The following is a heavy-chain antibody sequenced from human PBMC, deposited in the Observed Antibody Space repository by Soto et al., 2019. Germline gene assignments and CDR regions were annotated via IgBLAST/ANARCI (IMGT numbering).Heavy chain of an antibody. V-gene: IGHV1-69*01. CDR3: GGWVGYGDFSAALLD. CDR2: IITLFGTS. D-gene: IGHD2-21*02. Sequence: VQLMQSGAEVKKPGSSVKVSCKASGGTFSSHSINWVRQAPGQGLEWMGGIITLFGTSNYAQNFQARVTLLAEQSPSTAAMGMNSPSSDDSAVYYRGGWVGYGDFSAALLDWGQGTLVTASS. J-gene: IGHJ4*02. CDR1: GGTFSSHS.